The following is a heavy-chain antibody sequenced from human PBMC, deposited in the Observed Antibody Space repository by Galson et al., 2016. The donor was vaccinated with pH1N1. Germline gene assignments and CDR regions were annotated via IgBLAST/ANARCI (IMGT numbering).Heavy chain of an antibody. J-gene: IGHJ4*02. V-gene: IGHV5-51*01. Sequence: QSGAEVKKLGESLKISCQGSGYSFRNSWIGWVRQMPGKGLEWVGIIYPEDSDSRYRPSFEGQVTLSVDRSINTAYLQWSSLKASDTAMYYCAGHTRYDIFPHSFYIDSWGQGTLVTVSS. D-gene: IGHD3-9*01. CDR1: GYSFRNSW. CDR2: IYPEDSDS. CDR3: AGHTRYDIFPHSFYIDS.